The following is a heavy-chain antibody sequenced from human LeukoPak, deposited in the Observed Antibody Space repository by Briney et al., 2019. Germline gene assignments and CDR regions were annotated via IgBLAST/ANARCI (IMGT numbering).Heavy chain of an antibody. CDR3: ARSPRTMIVARYFDY. J-gene: IGHJ4*02. CDR2: INHSGST. V-gene: IGHV4-34*01. CDR1: GFTFSSYS. Sequence: GSLRLSCAASGFTFSSYSMNWVRQPPGKGLEWIGEINHSGSTNYNPSLKSRVTISVDTSKNQFSLKLSSVTAADTAVYYCARSPRTMIVARYFDYWGQGTLVTVSS. D-gene: IGHD3-22*01.